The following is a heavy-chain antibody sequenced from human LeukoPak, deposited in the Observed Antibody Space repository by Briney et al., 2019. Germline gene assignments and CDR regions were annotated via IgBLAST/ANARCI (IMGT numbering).Heavy chain of an antibody. J-gene: IGHJ3*02. Sequence: ASVKVSCKASGYTFTSYGISWVRQAPGQGLEWMGWISAYNGNTNYAQELQGRVTMTTDTSTSTAYMEPRSLRSDDTAVYYCARMGFGYYDSSGYYPIHDAFDIWGQGTMVTVSS. CDR2: ISAYNGNT. CDR1: GYTFTSYG. V-gene: IGHV1-18*01. D-gene: IGHD3-22*01. CDR3: ARMGFGYYDSSGYYPIHDAFDI.